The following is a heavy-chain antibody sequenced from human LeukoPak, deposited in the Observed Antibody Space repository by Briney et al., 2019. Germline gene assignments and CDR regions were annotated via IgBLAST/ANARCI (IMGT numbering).Heavy chain of an antibody. CDR2: IYYSGST. Sequence: SETLSLTCTVSGGSISSSYWSWIRQPPGKGLEWIGYIYYSGSTNCNPSLKSRVTISVDTSKNQVSLKLSSVTAADTAVYYCARGNDYWGQGTLVTVSS. CDR1: GGSISSSY. V-gene: IGHV4-59*08. CDR3: ARGNDY. J-gene: IGHJ4*02.